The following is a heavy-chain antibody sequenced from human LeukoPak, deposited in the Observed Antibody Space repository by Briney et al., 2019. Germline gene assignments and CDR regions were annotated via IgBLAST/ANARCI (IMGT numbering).Heavy chain of an antibody. V-gene: IGHV3-7*01. D-gene: IGHD6-19*01. CDR2: IKEDGSEK. CDR1: GFTFSSYW. Sequence: PGGSLRLSCAASGFTFSSYWMSWVRQAPGKGVEWVANIKEDGSEKYYVDSVKGRFTISRDNAMNSLYLQMNSLRAEDTAVYYCARDRREWLPADYWGQGTLVTVSS. J-gene: IGHJ4*02. CDR3: ARDRREWLPADY.